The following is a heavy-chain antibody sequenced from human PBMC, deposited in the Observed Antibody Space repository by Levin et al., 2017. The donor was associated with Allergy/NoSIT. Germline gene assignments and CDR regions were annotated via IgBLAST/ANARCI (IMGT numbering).Heavy chain of an antibody. V-gene: IGHV4-4*07. Sequence: SETLSLTCSVSGGSINGYYWNWIRQPAGKGLEWIGRLFIRGTTHFNPSLQTRVGMSADTSNNQVFLKLTSVTAADTAVYFCARGTKSESSEGFEYWGQGTLVTVAS. CDR3: ARGTKSESSEGFEY. CDR1: GGSINGYY. J-gene: IGHJ4*02. CDR2: LFIRGTT. D-gene: IGHD6-6*01.